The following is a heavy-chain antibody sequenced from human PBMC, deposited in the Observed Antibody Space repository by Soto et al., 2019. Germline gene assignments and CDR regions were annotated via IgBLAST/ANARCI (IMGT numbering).Heavy chain of an antibody. CDR3: SRGLTTVTTRNYFDY. J-gene: IGHJ4*02. D-gene: IGHD4-17*01. CDR1: GFTFSGYS. V-gene: IGHV3-48*01. Sequence: PGGSLRLSCAASGFTFSGYSMNWVRQAPGKGLEWVSYISSSSSTIYYADSVKGRFTIPRDNAKNSLYLQMNSLRAEDTAVYYSSRGLTTVTTRNYFDYLGQGTLVTVPS. CDR2: ISSSSSTI.